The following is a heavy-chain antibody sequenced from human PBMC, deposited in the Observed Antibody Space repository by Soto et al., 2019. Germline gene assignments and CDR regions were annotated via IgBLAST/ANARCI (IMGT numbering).Heavy chain of an antibody. CDR1: GFTFRNYW. J-gene: IGHJ6*03. CDR3: ARGDCVGGSCYSLAGSFYYYMDA. V-gene: IGHV3-74*02. CDR2: INSDGSVS. Sequence: EVQLVESGGGLVQPGGSLRLSCAAPGFTFRNYWMYWVRQAPGQGLEWVSRINSDGSVSSYADSVKGRLTISRDNVKNTLYLLMDSLRAEDTAVYYCARGDCVGGSCYSLAGSFYYYMDAWGKGTTVTVFS. D-gene: IGHD2-15*01.